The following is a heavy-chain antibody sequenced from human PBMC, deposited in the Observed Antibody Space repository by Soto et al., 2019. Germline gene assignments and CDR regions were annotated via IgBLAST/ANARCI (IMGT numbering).Heavy chain of an antibody. CDR1: GFTFSSYA. Sequence: GGSLRLSCAASGFTFSSYAMSWVRQAPGKGLEWVSAISGSGGSTYYADSVKGRFTISRDNSKNTLYMQMNSLRAEDTAVYYYAKVMLGDWHFQSEDDPFVDWGQGTQVTVCS. CDR2: ISGSGGST. CDR3: AKVMLGDWHFQSEDDPFVD. V-gene: IGHV3-23*01. J-gene: IGHJ4*02. D-gene: IGHD3-3*02.